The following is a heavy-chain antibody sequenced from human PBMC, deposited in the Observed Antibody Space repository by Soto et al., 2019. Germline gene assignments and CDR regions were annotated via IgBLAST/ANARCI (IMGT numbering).Heavy chain of an antibody. Sequence: LSLTCAVSGGSISSSNWWSWVRQPPGKGLEWIGEIYHSGSTNYNPSLKSRVTISVDKSKNQFSLKLSSVTAADTAVYYCARDRKGVGPRIDYWGQGTLVTVSS. J-gene: IGHJ4*02. V-gene: IGHV4-4*02. CDR2: IYHSGST. CDR1: GGSISSSNW. D-gene: IGHD3-10*01. CDR3: ARDRKGVGPRIDY.